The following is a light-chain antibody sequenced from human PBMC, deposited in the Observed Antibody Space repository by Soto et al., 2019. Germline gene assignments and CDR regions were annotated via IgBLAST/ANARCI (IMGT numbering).Light chain of an antibody. CDR3: VAWDDSLNGPV. CDR1: SSNIGRNT. V-gene: IGLV1-44*01. CDR2: GNN. J-gene: IGLJ3*02. Sequence: QSVLTQPPSASGTPGQRVTISGSGSSSNIGRNTVNWYQQLPGTAPKLLIYGNNQRPSGVPDRFSGSKSGTSASLAISGLQSEDEADYYCVAWDDSLNGPVFGGGTKLTVL.